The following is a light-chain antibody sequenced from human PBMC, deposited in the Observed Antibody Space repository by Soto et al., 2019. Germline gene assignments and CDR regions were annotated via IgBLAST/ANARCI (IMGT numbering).Light chain of an antibody. CDR2: GDS. CDR3: QVWHIISDHVV. V-gene: IGLV3-21*02. CDR1: NIGSKS. Sequence: SYELTQPPSVSVARGQTARITCEGNNIGSKSVHWYQQKPGQAPVLVVYGDSDRPSGTPERFSGSDSGNTATLTIGGVEAGDEADYYCQVWHIISDHVVFGGGTKVTVL. J-gene: IGLJ2*01.